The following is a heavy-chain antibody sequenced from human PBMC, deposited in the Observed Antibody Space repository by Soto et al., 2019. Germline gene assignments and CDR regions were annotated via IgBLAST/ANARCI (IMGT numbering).Heavy chain of an antibody. V-gene: IGHV3-23*01. Sequence: GGYLRLSCAASRFTFSTYAMNWVRQAPGKGLEWVSSISGSGAGTYYAASVKGRFTISRDNSKNTLYLQISSLRAEDTAVYYCAKDRYSGYDLVVWSFDVWGQGSMLTV. D-gene: IGHD5-12*01. CDR2: ISGSGAGT. CDR1: RFTFSTYA. J-gene: IGHJ3*01. CDR3: AKDRYSGYDLVVWSFDV.